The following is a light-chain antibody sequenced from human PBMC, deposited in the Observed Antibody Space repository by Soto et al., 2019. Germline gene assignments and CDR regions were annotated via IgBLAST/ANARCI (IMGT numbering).Light chain of an antibody. CDR1: QSVSSN. CDR2: GAS. CDR3: QSYNDWPLT. Sequence: EIVLTQSPGTLSLSPGERATLSCRASQSVSSNYLAWYQQKPGQAPRLLIYGASSRATGIPARFSGSGSGTEFTLTISSLQSEDFAVYFCQSYNDWPLTFGGGTKVDIK. J-gene: IGKJ4*01. V-gene: IGKV3-15*01.